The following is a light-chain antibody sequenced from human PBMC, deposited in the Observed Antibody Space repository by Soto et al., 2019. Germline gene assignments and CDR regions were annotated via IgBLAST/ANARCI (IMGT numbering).Light chain of an antibody. V-gene: IGLV4-69*01. Sequence: QLVLTQSPSASASLGASVKLTCTLSSGHSSYAIAWHQQQPEKGPRYLMKLNSDGSHSKGDGIPDRFSGSSSGAERYLTISSLQSEDEADYYCQTWATGMFGGGTKLTVL. J-gene: IGLJ3*02. CDR1: SGHSSYA. CDR3: QTWATGM. CDR2: LNSDGSH.